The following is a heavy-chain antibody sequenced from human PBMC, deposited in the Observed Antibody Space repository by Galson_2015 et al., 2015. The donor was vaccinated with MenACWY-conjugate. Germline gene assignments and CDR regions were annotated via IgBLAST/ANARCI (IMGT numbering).Heavy chain of an antibody. CDR1: GFAFSSYW. CDR2: IKQDGREK. J-gene: IGHJ4*02. V-gene: IGHV3-7*03. Sequence: SLRLSCAVSGFAFSSYWKSWVRQAPGKGLEWVANIKQDGREKNYVDSVKGRFTISRDNADNSVYLQMDSLRVEDTAVYYCARDTRDHFDYWGQGTLVTFSS. CDR3: ARDTRDHFDY.